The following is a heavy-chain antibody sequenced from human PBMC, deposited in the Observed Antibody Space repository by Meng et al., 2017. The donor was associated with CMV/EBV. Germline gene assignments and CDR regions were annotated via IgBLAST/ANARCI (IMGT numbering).Heavy chain of an antibody. Sequence: LGQSGAEVKKPGPAVKFSCKALGSTFTSSYRHWVRQAPGQGLEWMGIINPSGGSTSYAQKFQGRVTMIRDTSTSTVYMELSSLRSEDTAVYYCAREEGIAARSDWFDPWGQGTLVTVSS. J-gene: IGHJ5*02. V-gene: IGHV1-46*01. CDR1: GSTFTSSY. CDR2: INPSGGST. CDR3: AREEGIAARSDWFDP. D-gene: IGHD6-6*01.